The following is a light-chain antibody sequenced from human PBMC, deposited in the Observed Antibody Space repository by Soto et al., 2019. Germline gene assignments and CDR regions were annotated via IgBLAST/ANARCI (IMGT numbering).Light chain of an antibody. CDR2: DAS. J-gene: IGKJ4*01. CDR3: QQYDNLPLT. V-gene: IGKV1-33*01. CDR1: QDISNY. Sequence: DIQMTQSPSSLSASVGDRVTITCQASQDISNYLNWYQHKPGKAPKLLIYDASNLETGVPSRFSGSGSGTHFTFTISSLQAEDIATYYCQQYDNLPLTFGGGTKVEI.